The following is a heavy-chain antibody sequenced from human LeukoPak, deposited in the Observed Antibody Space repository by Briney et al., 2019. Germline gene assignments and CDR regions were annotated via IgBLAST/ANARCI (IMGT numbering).Heavy chain of an antibody. D-gene: IGHD6-19*01. V-gene: IGHV4-39*01. Sequence: PSETLSLTCTVSGGSISGSSYYWGWIRQPPGKGLEWIGSIYYSGSTYYNPSLKSRVTISVDTSKNQFSLKLNSVTATDTAVYYCARMALVCSSGWYAYYFDYWGQGTLVTVSS. CDR3: ARMALVCSSGWYAYYFDY. CDR1: GGSISGSSYY. J-gene: IGHJ4*02. CDR2: IYYSGST.